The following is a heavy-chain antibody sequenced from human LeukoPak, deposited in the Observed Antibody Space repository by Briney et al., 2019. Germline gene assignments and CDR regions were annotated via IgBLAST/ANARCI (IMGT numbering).Heavy chain of an antibody. V-gene: IGHV3-23*01. Sequence: GGSLRLSCAASGFTFSSHGMSWVRQAPGKGLEWVSAISGSGGSTYYADSVKGRFTISRDNSKNTLYLQMNSLRTEDTAVYYCVRLTAAGRRTDFDYWGQGTLVTVSS. D-gene: IGHD6-13*01. CDR2: ISGSGGST. CDR1: GFTFSSHG. J-gene: IGHJ4*02. CDR3: VRLTAAGRRTDFDY.